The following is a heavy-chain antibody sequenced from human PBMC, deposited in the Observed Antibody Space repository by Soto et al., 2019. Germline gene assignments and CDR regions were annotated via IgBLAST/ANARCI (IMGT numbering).Heavy chain of an antibody. CDR3: AREIVTAGGNNYFDP. J-gene: IGHJ5*02. V-gene: IGHV4-4*02. CDR1: GGTVASSHW. Sequence: QVQLQESGPRLVKPSVSLSLTCGVSGGTVASSHWWSWVRQSPSRGLEWIGNVYHTGDTNFNPSLQSRVTFSVDKSNNQFSLRLTSLTAADTAVYFCAREIVTAGGNNYFDPWGPGTLVTVSS. CDR2: VYHTGDT. D-gene: IGHD2-21*02.